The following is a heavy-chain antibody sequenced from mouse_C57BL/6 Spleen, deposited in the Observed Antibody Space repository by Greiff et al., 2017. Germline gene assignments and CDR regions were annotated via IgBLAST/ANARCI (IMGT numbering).Heavy chain of an antibody. J-gene: IGHJ1*03. V-gene: IGHV1-19*01. CDR1: GYTFTDYY. Sequence: EVQLQQSGPVLVKPGASVKMSCKASGYTFTDYYMNWVKQSHGKSLEWIGVINPYNGGTSYNQKFKGKATLTVDKSSSTAYMELNSLTSEDSAVYYCARPYYYGSSGYFDVWGTGTTVTVSS. CDR2: INPYNGGT. CDR3: ARPYYYGSSGYFDV. D-gene: IGHD1-1*01.